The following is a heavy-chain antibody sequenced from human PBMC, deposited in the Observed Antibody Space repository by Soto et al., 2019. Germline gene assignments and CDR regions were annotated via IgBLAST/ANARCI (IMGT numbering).Heavy chain of an antibody. Sequence: PGGSLRLSCAVSGFTFSSYAMSWVRQAPGKGLEWVSAISGSGGSTYYADSVKGRFTSSRDNAKNTLYLQMNSLRAEDTAVYYCAKDDYEFWSGSLNCYYYGMDVWGQGTTVTVSS. CDR2: ISGSGGST. CDR1: GFTFSSYA. V-gene: IGHV3-23*01. CDR3: AKDDYEFWSGSLNCYYYGMDV. J-gene: IGHJ6*02. D-gene: IGHD3-3*01.